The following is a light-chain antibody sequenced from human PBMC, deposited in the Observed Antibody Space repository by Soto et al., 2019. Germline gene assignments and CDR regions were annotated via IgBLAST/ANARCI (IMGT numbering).Light chain of an antibody. CDR1: TSNIGSNS. CDR3: ATWDDSLSGFYV. Sequence: QSVLTQPPSVSATPGQRVTVSCSGSTSNIGSNSVNWFQHLPGTAPKLLIYNNNQRPSGVPDRFSGSKSGTSASLAISGLQSEDEADYYCATWDDSLSGFYVFGTGTKVTVL. V-gene: IGLV1-44*01. CDR2: NNN. J-gene: IGLJ1*01.